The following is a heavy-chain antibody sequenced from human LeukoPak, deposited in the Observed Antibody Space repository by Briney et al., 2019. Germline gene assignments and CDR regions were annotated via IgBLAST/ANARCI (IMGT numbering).Heavy chain of an antibody. CDR1: GGSISSYY. J-gene: IGHJ5*02. CDR3: ARHITPWSWFDP. CDR2: IYYSGNT. Sequence: SDTLSLTCIVSGGSISSYYWSWIRQPPGKGLEWIGYIYYSGNTNYNPSLKSRVTISVDTSKNQFSLEVSSVTAADTAVYYCARHITPWSWFDPWGQGTLVTVSS. D-gene: IGHD3-16*01. V-gene: IGHV4-59*08.